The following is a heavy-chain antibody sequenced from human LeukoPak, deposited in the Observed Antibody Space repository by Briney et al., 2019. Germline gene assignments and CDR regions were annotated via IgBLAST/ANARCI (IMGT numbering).Heavy chain of an antibody. Sequence: GASVKVSCKTSGYTFSIYAISWVRQAPGQGLEWMGLISAYGNTNYAQNLQGRVTMTTDTSTSTAYMELRSLRSDDTAVYYCARGIIGYYFKYSRQGTLVTVSS. CDR3: ARGIIGYYFKY. V-gene: IGHV1-18*01. D-gene: IGHD2-15*01. CDR2: ISAYGNT. J-gene: IGHJ4*02. CDR1: GYTFSIYA.